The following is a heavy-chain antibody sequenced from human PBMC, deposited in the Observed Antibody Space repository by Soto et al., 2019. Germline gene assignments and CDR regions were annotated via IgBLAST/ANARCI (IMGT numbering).Heavy chain of an antibody. CDR1: GGTFSSYA. V-gene: IGHV1-69*13. D-gene: IGHD3-22*01. Sequence: GASVKVSCKASGGTFSSYAISWVRQAPGQGLEWMGGIIPIFGTANYAQKFQGRVTITADESTSTAYMELSSLRSEDTAVYYCARSGYYYDSSGSDYWGQGTLVTVSS. CDR3: ARSGYYYDSSGSDY. CDR2: IIPIFGTA. J-gene: IGHJ4*02.